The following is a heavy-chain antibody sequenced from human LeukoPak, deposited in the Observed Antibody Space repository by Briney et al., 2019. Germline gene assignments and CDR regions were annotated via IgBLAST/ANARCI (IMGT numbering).Heavy chain of an antibody. V-gene: IGHV3-30*18. D-gene: IGHD6-13*01. J-gene: IGHJ4*02. CDR1: EFTFSTYG. CDR2: ISYDGSYK. Sequence: GGSLRLSCAASEFTFSTYGMHWVRQAPGKGLEWVAVISYDGSYKFYADSVKGRFTISRDNSKSTMYLQMNSLRAEDTAVYYCAKDRYSGLNTIDYWGQGTLVTVSS. CDR3: AKDRYSGLNTIDY.